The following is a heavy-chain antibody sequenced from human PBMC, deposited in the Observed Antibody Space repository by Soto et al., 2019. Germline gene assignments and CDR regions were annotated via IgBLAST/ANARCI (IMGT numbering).Heavy chain of an antibody. J-gene: IGHJ6*02. CDR2: INAGNGNT. D-gene: IGHD6-19*01. Sequence: ASVKVSCKASGYTFTSYGITWVRQAPGQRLEWMGWINAGNGNTKYSQKFQGRVTITRDTSASTAYMELSSLRSEDTAVYYCARDRWYSSGWTDMDVWGQGTTVTVSS. V-gene: IGHV1-3*01. CDR3: ARDRWYSSGWTDMDV. CDR1: GYTFTSYG.